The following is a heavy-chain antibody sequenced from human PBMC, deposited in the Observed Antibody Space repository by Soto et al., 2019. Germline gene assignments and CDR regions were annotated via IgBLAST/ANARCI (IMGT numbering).Heavy chain of an antibody. CDR1: GFTFSSYA. CDR2: ISGSGGST. V-gene: IGHV3-23*01. Sequence: SLRLSCAASGFTFSSYAMSWVRQAPGKGLEWVSAISGSGGSTYYADSVKGRFTISRDNSKNTLYLQMNSLRAEDTAVYYCAKAPYYDILTGYYMVFDYWGQGTLVTVSS. CDR3: AKAPYYDILTGYYMVFDY. J-gene: IGHJ4*02. D-gene: IGHD3-9*01.